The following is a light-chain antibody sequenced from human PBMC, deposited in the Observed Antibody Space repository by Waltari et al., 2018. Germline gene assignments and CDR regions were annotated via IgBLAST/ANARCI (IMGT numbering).Light chain of an antibody. V-gene: IGLV3-25*03. CDR2: KDS. CDR1: ALPKQY. Sequence: SYELTQPPSVSVSPGQTARTTCSGDALPKQYASWYQQKPGQAPVLVIYKDSERPSGIPERFSGSSSGTTVTLTISGVQAEDEADYYCQSADSSGTYVVFGGGTKLTVL. CDR3: QSADSSGTYVV. J-gene: IGLJ2*01.